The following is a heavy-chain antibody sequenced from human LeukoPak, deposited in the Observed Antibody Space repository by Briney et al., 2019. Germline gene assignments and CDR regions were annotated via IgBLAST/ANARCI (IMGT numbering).Heavy chain of an antibody. CDR3: AHRRSAYDWNHGDFDY. Sequence: SGPTLVNPTQTLTLTCTFSGFSLSTTGVGVGWIRQPPGKALEWLALIYWDDDKRYSPSLKRRLTIFKDTSYNQVVLVMTDLDPVDTATYYCAHRRSAYDWNHGDFDYWGHGTLVTVSS. D-gene: IGHD1-14*01. V-gene: IGHV2-5*02. J-gene: IGHJ4*01. CDR2: IYWDDDK. CDR1: GFSLSTTGVG.